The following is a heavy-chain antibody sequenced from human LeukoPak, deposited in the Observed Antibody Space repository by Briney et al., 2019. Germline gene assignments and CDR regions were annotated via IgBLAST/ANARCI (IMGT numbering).Heavy chain of an antibody. CDR3: VRDGGHGDYDTQFDY. CDR1: GGSIINYY. J-gene: IGHJ4*02. Sequence: SETLSLTCAVSGGSIINYYWSWIRQPPGKGLEWIGYIYYSGSTNYNPSLKSRVTISVDTSKNEFSLKLNSVTAADTAMYYCVRDGGHGDYDTQFDYWGQGALVAVSS. CDR2: IYYSGST. V-gene: IGHV4-59*13. D-gene: IGHD4-17*01.